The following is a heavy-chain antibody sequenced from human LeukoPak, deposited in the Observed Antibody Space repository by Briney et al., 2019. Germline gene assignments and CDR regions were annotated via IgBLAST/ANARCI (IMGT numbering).Heavy chain of an antibody. J-gene: IGHJ4*02. V-gene: IGHV1-8*01. CDR2: MNPNSGNT. CDR1: VYTFTSCD. D-gene: IGHD6-19*01. CDR3: TRGSSGRRDN. Sequence: ASVKVSCKASVYTFTSCDINWVRQATGQGLEWMGWMNPNSGNTGYGQSFQSRITMTRDISIGTAYMELRNLTSEDKAIYYCTRGSSGRRDNWGQGTLVTVSA.